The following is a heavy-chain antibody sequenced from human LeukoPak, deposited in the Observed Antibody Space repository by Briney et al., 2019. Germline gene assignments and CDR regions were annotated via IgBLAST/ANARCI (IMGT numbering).Heavy chain of an antibody. CDR3: ARDWAYYGGNFRGQIDY. CDR2: ISAYNGNT. D-gene: IGHD2-21*02. CDR1: GYTFTSYG. J-gene: IGHJ4*02. V-gene: IGHV1-18*01. Sequence: GASVKVSCKTSGYTFTSYGISWVRQAPGQGLEWMGWISAYNGNTNYAQKLQSRVTMTTDTSTSTGYMELRSLRSDDTAVYYCARDWAYYGGNFRGQIDYWGQGTLVTVSS.